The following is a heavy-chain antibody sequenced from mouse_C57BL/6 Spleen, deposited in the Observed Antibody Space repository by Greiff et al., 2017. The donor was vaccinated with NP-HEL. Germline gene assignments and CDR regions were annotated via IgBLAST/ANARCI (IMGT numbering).Heavy chain of an antibody. CDR3: ARGIYYYGRSAVDY. D-gene: IGHD1-1*01. J-gene: IGHJ2*01. Sequence: EVQGVESGGGLVKPGGSLKLSCAASGFTFSDYGMHWVRQAPEKGLEWVAYISSGSSTIYYADTVKGRFTISRDNAKNTLFLQMTSLRSEDTAMYYWARGIYYYGRSAVDYWGQGTTLTVSS. V-gene: IGHV5-17*01. CDR1: GFTFSDYG. CDR2: ISSGSSTI.